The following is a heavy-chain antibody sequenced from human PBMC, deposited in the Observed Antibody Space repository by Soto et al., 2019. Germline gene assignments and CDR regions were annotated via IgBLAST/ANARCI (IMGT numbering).Heavy chain of an antibody. CDR3: ARFFGNAFDV. D-gene: IGHD3-3*01. Sequence: QLQLQESGPGLVKPSETLSLTCSVSGGSISTDSYNWDWIRQSPGKGMEWIGTIYYDGTPSYNPSLKSQVTTSVDTSRNHCSLKVKSVTAADTAMYYCARFFGNAFDVWGQGTMVKVSS. CDR1: GGSISTDSYN. J-gene: IGHJ3*01. V-gene: IGHV4-39*02. CDR2: IYYDGTP.